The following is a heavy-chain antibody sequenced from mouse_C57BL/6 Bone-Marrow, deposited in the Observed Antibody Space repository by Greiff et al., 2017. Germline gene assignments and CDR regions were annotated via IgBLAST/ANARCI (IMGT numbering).Heavy chain of an antibody. V-gene: IGHV1-81*01. J-gene: IGHJ1*03. CDR1: GYTFTSYG. CDR2: IYPRSGNT. CDR3: ARGCYWYFDV. D-gene: IGHD3-3*01. Sequence: QVQLKESGAELARPGASVKLSCKASGYTFTSYGISWVKQRPGQGLEWIGEIYPRSGNTYYNEKFKGKATLTADKSSSTAYMELRSLTSEDSAVYFCARGCYWYFDVWGTGTTVTVSS.